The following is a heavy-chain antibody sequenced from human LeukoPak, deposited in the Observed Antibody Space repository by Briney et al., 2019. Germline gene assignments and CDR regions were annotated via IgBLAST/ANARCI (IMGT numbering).Heavy chain of an antibody. Sequence: GGSLRLSCVTSGLTFSSYAMSWVRQAPGKGLEWVSAIYGRGDKTFYADSVKGRFTISRDNSKNTLYLQVNSLRAEDAAKYYCASHDVSGYCNGGSCFDYWGQGTQVTVSS. CDR2: IYGRGDKT. CDR1: GLTFSSYA. J-gene: IGHJ4*02. CDR3: ASHDVSGYCNGGSCFDY. V-gene: IGHV3-23*01. D-gene: IGHD2-15*01.